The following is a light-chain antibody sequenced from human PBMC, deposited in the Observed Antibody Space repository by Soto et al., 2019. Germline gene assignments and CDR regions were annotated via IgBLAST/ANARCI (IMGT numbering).Light chain of an antibody. V-gene: IGKV3-20*01. CDR2: DAS. Sequence: EIVLTQSPGTLSLSPGERATLSCRASQSLSGRYLAWYQQKLGQAPRLLIYDASNRATGIPARFSGSGSGTDFTLTISSLEPEDFAVYYCQQYGSSPITFGQGTRLEI. CDR1: QSLSGRY. J-gene: IGKJ5*01. CDR3: QQYGSSPIT.